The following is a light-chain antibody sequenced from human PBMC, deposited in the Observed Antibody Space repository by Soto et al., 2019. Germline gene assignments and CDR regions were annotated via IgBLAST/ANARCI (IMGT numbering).Light chain of an antibody. J-gene: IGKJ5*01. Sequence: EIFLTQSAGPLSLSPGDGASLSCRASQNVXRHFLAWYQHKPGQAPRLLXSGASRRATGIPDRFSGAGSGTDFTPTISRLDPDDFALYYWQQHDRVTSTFGQGTRLEIK. CDR1: QNVXRHF. CDR2: GAS. V-gene: IGKV3-20*01. CDR3: QQHDRVTST.